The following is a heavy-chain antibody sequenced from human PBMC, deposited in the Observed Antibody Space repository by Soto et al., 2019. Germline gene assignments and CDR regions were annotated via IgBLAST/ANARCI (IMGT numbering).Heavy chain of an antibody. V-gene: IGHV4-59*01. D-gene: IGHD4-17*01. CDR1: GWSISSYY. J-gene: IGHJ4*02. CDR3: ARDLGDYGPFFDY. Sequence: PSETLSLTCTVSGWSISSYYWSWIRQPPGKGLEWIGYIYYSGSTNYNPSLKSRVTISVDTSKNQFSLKLSSVTAADTAVYYCARDLGDYGPFFDYWGQGTLVTVSS. CDR2: IYYSGST.